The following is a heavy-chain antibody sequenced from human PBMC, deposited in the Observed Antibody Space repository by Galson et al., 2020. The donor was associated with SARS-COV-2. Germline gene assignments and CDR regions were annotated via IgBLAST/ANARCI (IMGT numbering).Heavy chain of an antibody. J-gene: IGHJ6*03. D-gene: IGHD1-20*01. CDR2: IYSGGSS. V-gene: IGHV3-66*02. Sequence: GSLRLSCAASGFTVSSNYMSWVRQAPGKGLEWVSVIYSGGSSYYADSVEGRFTISRDNSKNTLYLQMNSLRAEDSAVYYCARGGGLNFLYYYMDVWGKGTTVTISS. CDR3: ARGGGLNFLYYYMDV. CDR1: GFTVSSNY.